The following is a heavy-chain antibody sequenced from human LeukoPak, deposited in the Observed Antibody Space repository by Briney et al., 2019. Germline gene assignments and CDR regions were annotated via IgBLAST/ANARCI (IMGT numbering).Heavy chain of an antibody. D-gene: IGHD3-22*01. V-gene: IGHV4-31*03. J-gene: IGHJ5*02. CDR2: IYYTGTT. CDR1: GVSMSSGGFY. Sequence: SETLSLTCTVSGVSMSSGGFYWSWLRQLPGKGLEWIGYIYYTGTTYYSPSLRSRVTISVDTSKNQFSLKVNSVTASDAAVYSFSKGDDSSVYLKSSAPGGKEPLVPF. CDR3: SKGDDSSVYLKSSAP.